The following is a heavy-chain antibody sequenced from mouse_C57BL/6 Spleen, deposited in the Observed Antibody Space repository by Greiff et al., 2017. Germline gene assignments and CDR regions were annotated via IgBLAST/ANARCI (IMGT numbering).Heavy chain of an antibody. CDR1: GYTFTSYW. J-gene: IGHJ3*01. CDR2: INPSSGYT. V-gene: IGHV1-7*01. Sequence: QVQLQQSGAELAKPGASVKLSCKASGYTFTSYWMHWVQQRPGQGLEWIGYINPSSGYTKYNQKFKDKATLTADKSTSTVYMQLSRLTDEDSAVYYCARSRGGGGSFAYWGQGTLVTVSA. CDR3: ARSRGGGGSFAY.